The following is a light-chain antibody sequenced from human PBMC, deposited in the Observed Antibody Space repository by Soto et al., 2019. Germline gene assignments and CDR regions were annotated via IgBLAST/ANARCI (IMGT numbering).Light chain of an antibody. Sequence: QAVVTQPPSVSAAPGQTVTISCSGSSSNIGNNYVSWYQQLPGTAPKLLIYENNKRPSGIPDRFSGSKSGTSATLGITGLQTGDEADYYCGTWDSSLSAEVFGTGTKLTVL. CDR3: GTWDSSLSAEV. CDR2: ENN. V-gene: IGLV1-51*02. J-gene: IGLJ1*01. CDR1: SSNIGNNY.